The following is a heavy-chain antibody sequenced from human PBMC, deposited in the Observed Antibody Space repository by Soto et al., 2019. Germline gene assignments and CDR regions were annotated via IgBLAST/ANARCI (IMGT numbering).Heavy chain of an antibody. CDR3: AKGPGGWRRQSDAFDI. CDR1: GLTFTMYS. Sequence: GESLRLSCAAYGLTFTMYSMNWVRHAPGKGLEWVSSISSTTNYIYYADSVTGRFTMSRDNLKNTPYLQMNSVRAEDTSVYYYAKGPGGWRRQSDAFDIWGQGTMVTVSS. CDR2: ISSTTNYI. D-gene: IGHD6-19*01. J-gene: IGHJ3*02. V-gene: IGHV3-21*04.